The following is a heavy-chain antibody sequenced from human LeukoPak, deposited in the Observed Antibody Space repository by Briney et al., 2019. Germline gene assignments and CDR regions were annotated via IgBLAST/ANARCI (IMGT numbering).Heavy chain of an antibody. V-gene: IGHV4-39*01. J-gene: IGHJ4*02. Sequence: PSETLSLTCTVSGGSISSSSYSWGWIRQPPGKGLEWIGSIYYSGSTYYNPSLKSRVTISVDTSKNQFSLKLSSVTAADTAVYYCARRQRGYSDYWGQGTLVTVSS. CDR2: IYYSGST. CDR1: GGSISSSSYS. D-gene: IGHD5-18*01. CDR3: ARRQRGYSDY.